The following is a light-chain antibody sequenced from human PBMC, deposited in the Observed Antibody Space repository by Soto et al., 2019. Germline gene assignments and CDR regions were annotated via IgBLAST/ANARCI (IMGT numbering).Light chain of an antibody. CDR2: KAS. CDR3: QEYSGNSWT. Sequence: DIQMTQSPSTLSASVGDRVTITCRASQSISSWLAWYQQRPGKAPKLLIYKASSLESGVPSRFSGGGSGTEFTLTISSLQPDDFATFYCQEYSGNSWTFGQGTKVEIK. CDR1: QSISSW. J-gene: IGKJ1*01. V-gene: IGKV1-5*03.